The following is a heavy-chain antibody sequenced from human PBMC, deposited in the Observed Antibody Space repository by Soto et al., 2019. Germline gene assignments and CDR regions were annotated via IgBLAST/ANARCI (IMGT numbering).Heavy chain of an antibody. D-gene: IGHD6-19*01. V-gene: IGHV4-59*01. J-gene: IGHJ4*02. CDR2: IYYSGAT. CDR3: ARVRSSGWRGDFDY. CDR1: GGSISNSY. Sequence: QVQLQESGPGLVKPSETLSLTCTVSGGSISNSYWSWLRQPPGKGLEWIGYIYYSGATKYNPSLKILVTISVDTSKNQFSLKLSSVTAADTAVYYCARVRSSGWRGDFDYWGQGTLVTVSS.